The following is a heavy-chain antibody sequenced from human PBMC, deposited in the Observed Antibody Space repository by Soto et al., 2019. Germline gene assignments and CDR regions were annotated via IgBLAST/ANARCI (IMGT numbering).Heavy chain of an antibody. CDR3: AREQNDCGEAFDY. CDR2: ISSSSSTI. V-gene: IGHV3-48*02. CDR1: EFTFSSYS. D-gene: IGHD2-21*02. Sequence: GGSLRLSCAASEFTFSSYSMNWVRQAPGKGLEWVSYISSSSSTIYYADSVKGRFTISRDNAKNSLYLQMNSLRDEDTAVYYCAREQNDCGEAFDYWGQGTLVTVSS. J-gene: IGHJ4*02.